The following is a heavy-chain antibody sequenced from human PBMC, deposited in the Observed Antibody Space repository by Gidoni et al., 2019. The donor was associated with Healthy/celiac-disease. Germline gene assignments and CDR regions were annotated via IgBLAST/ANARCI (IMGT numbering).Heavy chain of an antibody. CDR2: ISGSGGTT. Sequence: EVQLLESGGGLVQPGGSLRLSCAASGFTFSSYAMSWVRQAPGKGLEWVSGISGSGGTTYYADSVKGRFTISRDNSKNTVYLQMNSLRAEDTAVYYCAKGANFSPQYYFDYWGQGTLVTVSS. J-gene: IGHJ4*02. CDR3: AKGANFSPQYYFDY. D-gene: IGHD1-26*01. CDR1: GFTFSSYA. V-gene: IGHV3-23*01.